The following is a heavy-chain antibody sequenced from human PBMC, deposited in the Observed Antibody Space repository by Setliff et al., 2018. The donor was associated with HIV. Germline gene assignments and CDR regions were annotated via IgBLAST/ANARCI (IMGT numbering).Heavy chain of an antibody. V-gene: IGHV4-61*09. Sequence: PSETLSLTCTVSGDSITRGSYYWSWIRQPAGKGLEWIGHIYPSGSTNYNPSLKSRVTISVDTSKNQFSLKLSSVTAADTAVYYCASFGGTFTGRSDFDYWGQGTLVTVSS. CDR3: ASFGGTFTGRSDFDY. D-gene: IGHD3-16*01. CDR2: IYPSGST. J-gene: IGHJ4*02. CDR1: GDSITRGSYY.